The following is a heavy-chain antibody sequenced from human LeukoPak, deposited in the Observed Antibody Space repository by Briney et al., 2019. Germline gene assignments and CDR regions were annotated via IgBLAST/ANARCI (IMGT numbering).Heavy chain of an antibody. CDR1: GFTLSGSA. Sequence: GGSLRLSCAASGFTLSGSAMHWVRQASGKGLEWVGRIRSKANSYATAYAASVKGRFTISRDDSKNTAYLQMNSLKTEDTAVYYCTTRLEMATTSNIDYWGQGTLVTVSS. CDR3: TTRLEMATTSNIDY. V-gene: IGHV3-73*01. D-gene: IGHD5-24*01. CDR2: IRSKANSYAT. J-gene: IGHJ4*02.